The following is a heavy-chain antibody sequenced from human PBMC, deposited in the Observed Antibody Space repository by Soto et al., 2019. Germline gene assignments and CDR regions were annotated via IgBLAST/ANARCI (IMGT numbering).Heavy chain of an antibody. CDR2: IIPIFGTA. CDR3: ARVLTGNYDSSGYSAFDI. J-gene: IGHJ3*02. V-gene: IGHV1-69*13. Sequence: GASVKVSCKASGGTFSSYAISWVRQAPGQGLEWMGGIIPIFGTANYAQKFQGRVTITADESTSTAYMELRSLRSDDTAVYYCARVLTGNYDSSGYSAFDIWGQGTMVTVSS. D-gene: IGHD3-22*01. CDR1: GGTFSSYA.